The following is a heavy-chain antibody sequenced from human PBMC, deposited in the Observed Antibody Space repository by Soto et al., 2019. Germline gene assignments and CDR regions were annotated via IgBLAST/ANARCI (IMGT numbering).Heavy chain of an antibody. Sequence: SETLSLTCAVYGGSFSGYYWSWIRQPPGKGLEWIGEINHSGSTNYNPSLKSRVTISVDTSKNQFSLKLSSVTAADTAVYYCARDRPRLYCTNGVCRHNWFDPWGQGTLVTVSS. J-gene: IGHJ5*02. CDR1: GGSFSGYY. V-gene: IGHV4-34*01. CDR3: ARDRPRLYCTNGVCRHNWFDP. D-gene: IGHD2-8*01. CDR2: INHSGST.